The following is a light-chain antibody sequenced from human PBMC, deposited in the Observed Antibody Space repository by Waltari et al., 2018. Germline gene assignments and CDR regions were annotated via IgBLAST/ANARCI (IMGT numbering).Light chain of an antibody. CDR1: SGHSSYA. Sequence: QLVLTQSPSASASLGASVKLTFTLSSGHSSYAIAWHQQQPEKGPRSLMKLNSDGSHTKGDGIPDRFSGSSSGAERYLIISSLQSEDEADYHCQTWGSGIQVFGGGTKLTVL. CDR2: LNSDGSH. V-gene: IGLV4-69*01. J-gene: IGLJ3*02. CDR3: QTWGSGIQV.